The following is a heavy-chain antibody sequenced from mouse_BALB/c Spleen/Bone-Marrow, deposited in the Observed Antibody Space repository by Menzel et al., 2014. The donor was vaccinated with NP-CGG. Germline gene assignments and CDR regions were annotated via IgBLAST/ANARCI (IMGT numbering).Heavy chain of an antibody. Sequence: EVKLVESGPDLVKPSQSLSLTCTVTGYSITSGYSWHWIRQSPGNKLEWMGYIHYSGSTYYNPSLKSRISITRDTSKNQFFLQLNSVTTEDTATYYCARRGSSSYWYFDVWGAGTTVTVSS. D-gene: IGHD1-1*01. CDR2: IHYSGST. J-gene: IGHJ1*01. V-gene: IGHV3-1*02. CDR3: ARRGSSSYWYFDV. CDR1: GYSITSGYS.